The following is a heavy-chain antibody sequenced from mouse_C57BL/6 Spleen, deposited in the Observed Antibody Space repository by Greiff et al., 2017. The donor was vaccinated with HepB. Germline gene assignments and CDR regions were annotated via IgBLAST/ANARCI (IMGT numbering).Heavy chain of an antibody. J-gene: IGHJ3*01. CDR2: IRLKSDNYAT. D-gene: IGHD1-1*01. CDR1: GFTFSNYW. V-gene: IGHV6-3*01. CDR3: TCYYGSSLSWFAY. Sequence: EVKLEESGGGLVQPGGSMKLSCVASGFTFSNYWMNWVRQSPEKGLEWVAQIRLKSDNYATHYAESVKGRFTISRDDSKSSVYLQMNNLRAEDTGIYYCTCYYGSSLSWFAYWGQGTLVTVSA.